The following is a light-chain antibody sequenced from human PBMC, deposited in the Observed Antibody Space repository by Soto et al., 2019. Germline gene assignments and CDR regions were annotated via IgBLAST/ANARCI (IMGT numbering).Light chain of an antibody. V-gene: IGLV2-14*01. CDR2: EVS. CDR1: SSDVGGYNY. Sequence: QSALTQSDSVAGSPGQSITISCTGTSSDVGGYNYVSWYQQHPGKAPKLMIYEVSNRPSGVSNRFSGSKSGNTASLTISGLQAEDEADYYCSSYTSSSTRIFGGGTKLTVL. CDR3: SSYTSSSTRI. J-gene: IGLJ2*01.